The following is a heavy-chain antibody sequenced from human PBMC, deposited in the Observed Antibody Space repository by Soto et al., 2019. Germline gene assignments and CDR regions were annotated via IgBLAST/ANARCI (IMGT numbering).Heavy chain of an antibody. CDR3: ARDNDRPQLGGNYYYILDV. D-gene: IGHD2-8*01. CDR1: GGTFRTAA. Sequence: QVHLEQSGAEVKKPGSSVKVSCKASGGTFRTAAVSWVRQASGQGLEWLGGIMPVFRTPDYAQKFQGRVTITADESTSTAYMELSGLRSDDTAVYYCARDNDRPQLGGNYYYILDVWGQGTTITVSS. J-gene: IGHJ6*02. V-gene: IGHV1-69*12. CDR2: IMPVFRTP.